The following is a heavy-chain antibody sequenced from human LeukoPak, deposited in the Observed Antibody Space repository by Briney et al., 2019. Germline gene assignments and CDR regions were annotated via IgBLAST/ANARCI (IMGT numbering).Heavy chain of an antibody. CDR2: IYYSGST. V-gene: IGHV4-59*01. D-gene: IGHD3-10*01. Sequence: SETLSLTCTVSGGSISSYDWSWIRQPPGKGLEWIGYIYYSGSTNCNPSLKSRVNILVDKSKNHSSLKLRSVNAGDKAVYYCARAAGFYYYYYMDVWGKGTTVTVSS. J-gene: IGHJ6*03. CDR1: GGSISSYD. CDR3: ARAAGFYYYYYMDV.